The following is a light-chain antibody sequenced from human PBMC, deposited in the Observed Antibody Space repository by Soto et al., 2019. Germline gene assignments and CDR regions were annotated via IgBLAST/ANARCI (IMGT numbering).Light chain of an antibody. CDR2: SAS. CDR3: QKYNTVPAT. J-gene: IGKJ5*01. CDR1: QGIGNS. V-gene: IGKV1-27*01. Sequence: DIQMTQSPPSLSASVGDRVTITCRASQGIGNSLAWYQQKPGTVPKLLIYSASTLPAGVPSRFSGSGSGTDFTLTISILQPEDVAAYYCQKYNTVPATFGQGTRLEIK.